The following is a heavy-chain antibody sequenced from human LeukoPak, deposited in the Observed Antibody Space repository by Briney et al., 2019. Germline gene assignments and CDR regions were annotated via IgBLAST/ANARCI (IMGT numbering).Heavy chain of an antibody. CDR3: ADSGSYSPY. V-gene: IGHV3-23*01. CDR1: GFTFSSYA. J-gene: IGHJ4*02. Sequence: GGSLRLSCAASGFTFSSYAMSWVRQAPGKALEWVSAISGSGGSTYYTDSVKGRFTISRDNSKNTLYLQMNSLRAEDTAVYYCADSGSYSPYWGQGTLVTVSS. D-gene: IGHD1-26*01. CDR2: ISGSGGST.